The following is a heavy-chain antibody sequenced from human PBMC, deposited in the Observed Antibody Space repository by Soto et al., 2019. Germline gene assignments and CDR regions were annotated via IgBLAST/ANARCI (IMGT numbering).Heavy chain of an antibody. CDR3: ALFFQAEDGIRCLGTVSAFLLNRSSDL. CDR2: IQSGGPT. Sequence: KGLEWVSLIQSGGPTYYADSVKGRFTISRDTSENTVHLQLDSLRAEDTAVYYCALFFQAEDGIRCLGTVSAFLLNRSSDL. V-gene: IGHV3-66*01. J-gene: IGHJ2*01. D-gene: IGHD3-3*01.